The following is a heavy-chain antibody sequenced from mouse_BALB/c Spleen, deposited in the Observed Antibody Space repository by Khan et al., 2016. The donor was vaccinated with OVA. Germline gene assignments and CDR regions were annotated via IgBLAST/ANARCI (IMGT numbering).Heavy chain of an antibody. CDR3: ARGGYGGFAY. V-gene: IGHV1S135*01. CDR1: GYAFTSYI. J-gene: IGHJ3*01. D-gene: IGHD2-2*01. Sequence: VQLQQSGPELVKPGASVKVSCKATGYAFTSYIMYWVKQSHGKSLEWIGYIDPYNGGTSYNQKFKGKATLTVDKSSTTAYLHLNSLTSEDSAVYYCARGGYGGFAYWGQGTLVTVSA. CDR2: IDPYNGGT.